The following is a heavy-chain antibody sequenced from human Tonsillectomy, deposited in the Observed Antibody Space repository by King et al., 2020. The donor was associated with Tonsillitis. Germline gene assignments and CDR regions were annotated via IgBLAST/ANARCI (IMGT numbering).Heavy chain of an antibody. D-gene: IGHD2-2*01. Sequence: VQLQQWGAGLLKPSETLSLTCAVYGGSFSGYYWSWIRQPPGKGLEWIGEINHIGSTNHNPSLKSRVTISVDTSKNQFSLKLSSVTAADTAVYYCARRPQDIVVVPAANPLNWFDPWGQGTLVTVSS. CDR3: ARRPQDIVVVPAANPLNWFDP. V-gene: IGHV4-34*01. CDR1: GGSFSGYY. CDR2: INHIGST. J-gene: IGHJ5*02.